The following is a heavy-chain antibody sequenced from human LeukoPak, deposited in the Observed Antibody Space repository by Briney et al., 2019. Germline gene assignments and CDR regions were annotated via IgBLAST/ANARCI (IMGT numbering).Heavy chain of an antibody. CDR3: ARHWAEYCSSTSCYSPLHYYYGMDV. CDR1: GYSFTSYW. V-gene: IGHV5-51*01. D-gene: IGHD2-2*01. Sequence: GESLKISCKGSGYSFTSYWIGWVRQMPGKGLEWMGIIYPGDSDTRYSPSFQGQVTISADKSISTAYLQWSSLKASDTAMYYCARHWAEYCSSTSCYSPLHYYYGMDVWSQGTTVTVSS. CDR2: IYPGDSDT. J-gene: IGHJ6*02.